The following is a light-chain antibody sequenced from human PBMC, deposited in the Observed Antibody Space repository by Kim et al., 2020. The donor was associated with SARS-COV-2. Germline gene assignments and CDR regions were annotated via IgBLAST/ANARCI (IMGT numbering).Light chain of an antibody. J-gene: IGKJ1*01. CDR1: QRIASY. V-gene: IGKV1-39*01. Sequence: DIQMTQSPSSLSASVGDRVTITCRASQRIASYLHWYQQKPGKAPNLLIYGASSLQSGVPSRFSGSGSGTDFTLTISSLHPEDFATYYCQQTYTPWTFGPGTKVDIK. CDR3: QQTYTPWT. CDR2: GAS.